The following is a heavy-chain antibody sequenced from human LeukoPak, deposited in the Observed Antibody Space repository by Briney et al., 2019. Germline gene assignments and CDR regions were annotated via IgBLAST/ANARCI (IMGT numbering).Heavy chain of an antibody. V-gene: IGHV3-7*05. CDR3: ATHNLRRYSYGPLLF. CDR1: GFTFCWYW. Sequence: GGSLRLSSAASGFTFCWYWLTWVRQAPGKGLEWVANIKQDGSEKYYVDSVKGRFTISRDNAKKTLYLQMNSLRVEDTAMYYCATHNLRRYSYGPLLFWGQGTPVTVSS. J-gene: IGHJ4*02. CDR2: IKQDGSEK. D-gene: IGHD5-18*01.